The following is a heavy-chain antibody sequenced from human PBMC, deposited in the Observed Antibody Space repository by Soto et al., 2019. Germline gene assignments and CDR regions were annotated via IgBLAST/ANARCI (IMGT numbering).Heavy chain of an antibody. D-gene: IGHD6-13*01. CDR2: LTATSGRP. CDR3: AKDLRGPEAGTWYLDL. J-gene: IGHJ2*01. CDR1: GFPFNTKS. Sequence: DVQLLESGGGLVQPGGSLRLSCTASGFPFNTKSMTWVRQAPGKGLEWVSALTATSGRPYYADSVKGRFTISRDNSKNTLYLQMNNLGAGDTAFYYCAKDLRGPEAGTWYLDLWGRGTLVTVSS. V-gene: IGHV3-23*01.